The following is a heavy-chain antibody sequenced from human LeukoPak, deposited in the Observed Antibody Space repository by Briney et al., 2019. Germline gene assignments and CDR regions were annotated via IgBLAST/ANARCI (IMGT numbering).Heavy chain of an antibody. CDR1: GFTFSSYS. J-gene: IGHJ3*02. CDR3: ARDPLHWNDGVDDSFDI. D-gene: IGHD1-1*01. V-gene: IGHV3-48*04. Sequence: PGGSLRLSCAASGFTFSSYSMNCVRQAPGKGLEWVSYISSSSSTIYYADSVKGRFTISRDNAKNSLYLQMNSLRVEDTAVYYCARDPLHWNDGVDDSFDIWGQGTMATVSS. CDR2: ISSSSSTI.